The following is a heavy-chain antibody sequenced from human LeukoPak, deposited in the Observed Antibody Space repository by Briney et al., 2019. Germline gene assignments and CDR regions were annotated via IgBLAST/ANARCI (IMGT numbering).Heavy chain of an antibody. Sequence: GGSLRLSCAASGFIFSSYGMHWVRQAPGKGLEWVAVISYDGSNKYYADSVKGRFTISRDNSKNTLYLQMNSLRAEDTAVYYCAKDGLNYYGSGSRGQYYFDYWGQGTLVTVSS. V-gene: IGHV3-30*18. J-gene: IGHJ4*02. D-gene: IGHD3-10*01. CDR2: ISYDGSNK. CDR3: AKDGLNYYGSGSRGQYYFDY. CDR1: GFIFSSYG.